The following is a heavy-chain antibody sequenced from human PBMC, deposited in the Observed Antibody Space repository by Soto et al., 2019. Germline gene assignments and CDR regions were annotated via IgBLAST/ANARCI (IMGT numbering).Heavy chain of an antibody. CDR3: ARVTDCSGGSCYMVSP. CDR1: GGSISSGGYS. V-gene: IGHV4-30-2*01. D-gene: IGHD2-15*01. J-gene: IGHJ5*02. CDR2: IYHSGST. Sequence: PSETLSLTCAVSGGSISSGGYSWSWIRQPPGKGLEWIGYIYHSGSTYYNPSLKSRVTISVDRSKNQFSLKLSSVTAAETAAYYCARVTDCSGGSCYMVSPWGQGPLVTVS.